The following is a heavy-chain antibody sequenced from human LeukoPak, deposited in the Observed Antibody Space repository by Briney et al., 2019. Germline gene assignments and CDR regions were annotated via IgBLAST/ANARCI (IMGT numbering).Heavy chain of an antibody. CDR2: IIPIFGTA. V-gene: IGHV1-69*05. CDR3: ARRTYGGPFDY. D-gene: IGHD4-23*01. Sequence: GSSVKVSCKASGGTFSSYASSWVGQAPGPGLEGLGGIIPIFGTANYAQKFQGRVTITTDESTSTAYMELSSLRTEDTAVYYCARRTYGGPFDYWGPGTLVTVSS. J-gene: IGHJ4*02. CDR1: GGTFSSYA.